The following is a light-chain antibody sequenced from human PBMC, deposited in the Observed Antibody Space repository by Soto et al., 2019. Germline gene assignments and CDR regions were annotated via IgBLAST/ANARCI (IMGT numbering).Light chain of an antibody. CDR2: LNSDGSH. CDR3: QTWGTGYAL. J-gene: IGLJ2*01. Sequence: QSVLTQSPSASASLGASVRLTCTLSSGHSSYAIAWHQQQPEKAPRFLMNLNSDGSHTKWDGIPDRFSGSSYGAERYRTISRLQTEDEAEYLCQTWGTGYALFGVGTQVTVL. V-gene: IGLV4-69*01. CDR1: SGHSSYA.